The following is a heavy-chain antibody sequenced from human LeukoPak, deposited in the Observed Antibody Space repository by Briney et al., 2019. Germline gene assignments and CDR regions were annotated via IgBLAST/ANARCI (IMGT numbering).Heavy chain of an antibody. Sequence: GGSRRLSCPASGFSFRDYWMHWVRQVQGKGLVWVSRINTGGSRTTYADSVKGRFTISRDNAKNTLYLQIDRLRAEDTGVYYCARSNQADDYWGQGTLVTVSS. J-gene: IGHJ4*02. CDR2: INTGGSRT. V-gene: IGHV3-74*01. CDR3: ARSNQADDY. CDR1: GFSFRDYW. D-gene: IGHD1-14*01.